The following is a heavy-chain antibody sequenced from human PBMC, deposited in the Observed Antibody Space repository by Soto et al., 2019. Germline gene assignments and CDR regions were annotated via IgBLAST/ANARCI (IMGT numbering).Heavy chain of an antibody. CDR3: ARAYGDSTSCGY. J-gene: IGHJ4*02. D-gene: IGHD4-17*01. CDR1: GFTFSSYS. V-gene: IGHV3-21*01. Sequence: EVQLVESGGGLVKPGGSLRLSCAASGFTFSSYSMNWVRQAPGKGLEWVASITSSGYYMYYAASVKDRFTISRDNARDSLYLQMNSLRAEDTAVYYCARAYGDSTSCGYWGQGTLVTVSS. CDR2: ITSSGYYM.